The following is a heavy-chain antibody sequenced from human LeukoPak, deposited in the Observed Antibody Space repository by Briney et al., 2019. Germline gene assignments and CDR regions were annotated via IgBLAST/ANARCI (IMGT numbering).Heavy chain of an antibody. Sequence: GGSLRLSCAASGFTVSSNYMSWVRQAPGKGLEWVSSISSSSSYIYYADSVKGRFTISRDNAKNSLYLQMNSLRAEDTAVYYCARDHRPYYDSSGYQDYWGQGTLVTVSS. CDR1: GFTVSSNY. CDR3: ARDHRPYYDSSGYQDY. J-gene: IGHJ4*02. D-gene: IGHD3-22*01. CDR2: ISSSSSYI. V-gene: IGHV3-21*01.